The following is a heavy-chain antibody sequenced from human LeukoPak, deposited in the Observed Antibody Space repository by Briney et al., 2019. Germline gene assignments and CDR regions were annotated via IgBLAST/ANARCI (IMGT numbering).Heavy chain of an antibody. CDR1: GFIFSTYA. Sequence: GGSLRLSCAASGFIFSTYAMSWVRQAPGKGLEWVSGISGSGETTYYADPVKGRFTISRDNYKNTLYLQINSLRTDDTAVFYCARGGLGSAFDNWGQGTLVTVSS. J-gene: IGHJ4*02. V-gene: IGHV3-23*01. D-gene: IGHD6-19*01. CDR3: ARGGLGSAFDN. CDR2: ISGSGETT.